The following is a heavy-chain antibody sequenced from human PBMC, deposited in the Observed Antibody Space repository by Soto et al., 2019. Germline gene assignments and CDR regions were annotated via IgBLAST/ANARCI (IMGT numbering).Heavy chain of an antibody. D-gene: IGHD3-3*01. V-gene: IGHV4-31*03. CDR1: GGSISSGGYY. J-gene: IGHJ6*02. CDR3: ATSNRYDFWSGYYYYYGMDV. CDR2: IYYSGST. Sequence: PSETLSLTCTVSGGSISSGGYYWSWIRQHPGKGLEWIGYIYYSGSTYYNPSLKSRVTISVDTSKNQFSLKLSSVTAADTAVYYCATSNRYDFWSGYYYYYGMDVWGQGTTVTVSS.